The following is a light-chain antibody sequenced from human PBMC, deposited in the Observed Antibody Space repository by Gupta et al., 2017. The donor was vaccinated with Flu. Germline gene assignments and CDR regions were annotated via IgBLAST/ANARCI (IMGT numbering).Light chain of an antibody. J-gene: IGKJ2*01. V-gene: IGKV1-39*01. Sequence: DIHMTQSPSFLSASVGDRVTITCRASQSISRYLNWYQKKPGRAPKVLIYAASSLQSGVPSRLSGSGSGTDFTLPISSRRSEDFATYHCQQSLSYPHTFGQGTKLEIK. CDR1: QSISRY. CDR3: QQSLSYPHT. CDR2: AAS.